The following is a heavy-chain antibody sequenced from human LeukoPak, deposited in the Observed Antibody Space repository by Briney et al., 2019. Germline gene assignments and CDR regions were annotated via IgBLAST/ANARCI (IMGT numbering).Heavy chain of an antibody. D-gene: IGHD4-17*01. Sequence: PSETLSLTCTVSDDSISDYYWSWIRQPPGKGLEWIGYISYNGAAYYNPSLKSRVTISVDTSKNQFSLKLSSVTAADTAIYYCARCPPFGDPTRFDPWGQGTLVTVSS. CDR3: ARCPPFGDPTRFDP. CDR1: DDSISDYY. CDR2: ISYNGAA. V-gene: IGHV4-30-4*01. J-gene: IGHJ5*02.